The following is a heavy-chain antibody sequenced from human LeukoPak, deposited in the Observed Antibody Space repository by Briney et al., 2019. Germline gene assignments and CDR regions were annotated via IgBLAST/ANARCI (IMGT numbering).Heavy chain of an antibody. CDR1: GFTFSSYW. D-gene: IGHD4-11*01. CDR3: ARDRGYSNFDY. V-gene: IGHV3-7*01. CDR2: MNEDGSEK. J-gene: IGHJ4*02. Sequence: GGSLRLSCAASGFTFSSYWMSWVRQAPGKGLEWVANMNEDGSEKNYVDSVKGRFTISRDNAQDSLYLQMNSLRAEDTAVYYCARDRGYSNFDYWGQGTLLTVSS.